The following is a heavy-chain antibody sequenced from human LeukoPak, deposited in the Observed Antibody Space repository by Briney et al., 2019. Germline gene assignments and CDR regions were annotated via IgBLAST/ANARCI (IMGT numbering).Heavy chain of an antibody. J-gene: IGHJ5*02. Sequence: GGSLRLSCAASGFTFSNYPMHWARQAPGKGLEWLAFISYDGSNKYYADSVKGRFTISRDNSKSTLYLQMDTLRDEDTAVYYCASAAPTGDENHWGQGTLVTVSS. V-gene: IGHV3-30-3*01. D-gene: IGHD7-27*01. CDR3: ASAAPTGDENH. CDR2: ISYDGSNK. CDR1: GFTFSNYP.